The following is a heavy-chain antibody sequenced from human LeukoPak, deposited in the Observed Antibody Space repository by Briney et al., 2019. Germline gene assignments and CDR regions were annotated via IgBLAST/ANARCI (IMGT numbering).Heavy chain of an antibody. CDR2: IYYSGST. J-gene: IGHJ5*02. Sequence: SETLSLTCTVSGGSISSSSYYWGWIRQPPGKGLEWIGSIYYSGSTYYNPSLKSRATISVDTPKNQFSLKLSSVTAADTAVYYCARQGGGIVVVTAIPNWFAPWGQGTLVTVSS. V-gene: IGHV4-39*01. CDR3: ARQGGGIVVVTAIPNWFAP. CDR1: GGSISSSSYY. D-gene: IGHD2-21*02.